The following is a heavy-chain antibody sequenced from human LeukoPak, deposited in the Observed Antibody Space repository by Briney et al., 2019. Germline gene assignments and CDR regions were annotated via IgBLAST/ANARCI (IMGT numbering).Heavy chain of an antibody. CDR3: ARTEYGSGTPYQKSSGYFDY. Sequence: GGSLRLSCAASGFSFSNYSMNWVRQAPGKGLEWVSYISSSSSTIYYADSVKGRFTISRDNAKNSLYLQMNSLRAEDTAVYYCARTEYGSGTPYQKSSGYFDYWGQGTLVTVSS. D-gene: IGHD3-10*01. CDR1: GFSFSNYS. J-gene: IGHJ4*02. V-gene: IGHV3-48*01. CDR2: ISSSSSTI.